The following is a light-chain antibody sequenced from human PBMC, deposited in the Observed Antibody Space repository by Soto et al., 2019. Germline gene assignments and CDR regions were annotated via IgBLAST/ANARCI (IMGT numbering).Light chain of an antibody. CDR1: QSVSSNF. Sequence: EIVLTQSPGTLSLSPGERATLSCRASQSVSSNFLAWYQQKPGQAPRLLIYDASNRATGIPDRFSGSGSGTDFTLTISRLEPEDFAVYYCQQYGSSGTLGQGTKVDIK. CDR3: QQYGSSGT. V-gene: IGKV3-20*01. CDR2: DAS. J-gene: IGKJ1*01.